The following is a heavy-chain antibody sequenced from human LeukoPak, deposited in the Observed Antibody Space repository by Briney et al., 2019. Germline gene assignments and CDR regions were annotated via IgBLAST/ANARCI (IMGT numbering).Heavy chain of an antibody. V-gene: IGHV3-53*05. D-gene: IGHD2-21*02. CDR1: GFTVSSNY. CDR3: AKEGDSGSFDM. CDR2: IYSGGST. J-gene: IGHJ3*02. Sequence: PGGSLRLSCAASGFTVSSNYMSWVRQAPGKGPEWVSVIYSGGSTYYADSVKGRFTISRDNSKNTVYLQMNSLRVEDTSLYYCAKEGDSGSFDMWGQGTVVTVSS.